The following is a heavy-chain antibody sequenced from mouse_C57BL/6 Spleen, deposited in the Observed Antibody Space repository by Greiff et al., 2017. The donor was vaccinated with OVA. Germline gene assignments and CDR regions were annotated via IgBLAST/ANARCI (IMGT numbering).Heavy chain of an antibody. CDR3: ARKYLYAMDY. D-gene: IGHD5-1-1*01. CDR1: GFTFSDYG. V-gene: IGHV5-17*01. Sequence: EVQLVESGGGLVKPGGSLKLSCAASGFTFSDYGMHWVRQAPEKGLEWVAYISSGSSTIYYADTVKGRFTISRDNAKNTLFLQITSLRSEDTAMYYCARKYLYAMDYWGQGTSVTVSS. J-gene: IGHJ4*01. CDR2: ISSGSSTI.